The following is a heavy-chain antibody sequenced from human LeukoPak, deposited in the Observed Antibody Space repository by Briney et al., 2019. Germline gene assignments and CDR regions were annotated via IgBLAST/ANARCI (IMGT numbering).Heavy chain of an antibody. CDR3: AKADTTLDPFDH. CDR2: ISWDAGRT. CDR1: GFTFDDYT. J-gene: IGHJ4*02. Sequence: GGSLRLSCAASGFTFDDYTMHGVRQAPGKGLEWVSLISWDAGRTYYADSVKGRFTISRDNSKNSLYPQMNSLRTEDTALYYCAKADTTLDPFDHWGQGTLVTVSS. V-gene: IGHV3-43*01. D-gene: IGHD5-18*01.